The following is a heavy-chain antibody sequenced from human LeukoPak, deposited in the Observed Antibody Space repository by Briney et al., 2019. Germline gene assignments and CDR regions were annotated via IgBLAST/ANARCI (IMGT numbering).Heavy chain of an antibody. D-gene: IGHD4-17*01. CDR1: GFTFSSYS. CDR2: ISSSSSYI. CDR3: ARDPTPYDYGDYHEYFQH. J-gene: IGHJ1*01. V-gene: IGHV3-21*01. Sequence: GGSLRLSCAASGFTFSSYSMNWVRQAPGKGLEWVSSISSSSSYIYYADSVKGRFTISRDNAKNSLYLQMSSLRAEDTAVYYCARDPTPYDYGDYHEYFQHWGQGTLVTVSS.